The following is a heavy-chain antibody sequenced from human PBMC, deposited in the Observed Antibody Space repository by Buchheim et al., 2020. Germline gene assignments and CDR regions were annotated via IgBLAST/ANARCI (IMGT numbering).Heavy chain of an antibody. D-gene: IGHD3-10*01. V-gene: IGHV3-30*18. Sequence: QVQLVESGGGVVQPGRSLRLSCAASGFTFSSYGMHWVRQAPGKGLEWVAVISYDGSNKYYADSVKGRFTISRDNSKNTLYLQMNSLRAEDTAVYYCAKQNYGPIFDYGGQGTL. CDR2: ISYDGSNK. J-gene: IGHJ4*02. CDR3: AKQNYGPIFDY. CDR1: GFTFSSYG.